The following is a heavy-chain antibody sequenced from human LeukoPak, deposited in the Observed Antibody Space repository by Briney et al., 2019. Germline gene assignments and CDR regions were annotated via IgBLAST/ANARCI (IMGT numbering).Heavy chain of an antibody. CDR2: INPNSGGT. J-gene: IGHJ4*02. D-gene: IGHD5-12*01. Sequence: ASVKVSCKASGYTFTGYYMHWVRQAPGQGLEWMGWINPNSGGTNYAQKFQGRVTMTRDTSIGTAYMELSRLRSDDMAVYYCARDLSGYAYFDYWGQGTLVTVSS. CDR3: ARDLSGYAYFDY. V-gene: IGHV1-2*02. CDR1: GYTFTGYY.